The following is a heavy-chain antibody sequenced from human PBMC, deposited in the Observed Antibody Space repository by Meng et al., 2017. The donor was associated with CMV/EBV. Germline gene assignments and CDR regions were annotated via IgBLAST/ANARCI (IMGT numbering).Heavy chain of an antibody. V-gene: IGHV4-39*02. CDR3: ARVGIYCSGTSCDMWEGDS. CDR2: IYYSGTT. J-gene: IGHJ4*02. Sequence: SETLSLTCTVSGGSITNSAYYWGWIRQPPGKGLEWIGNIYYSGTTYYTPSLKSRVTISIDTSENHFSLRLSSVTAADTAVYYCARVGIYCSGTSCDMWEGDSWGQGTLVTVSS. D-gene: IGHD2-2*01. CDR1: GGSITNSAYY.